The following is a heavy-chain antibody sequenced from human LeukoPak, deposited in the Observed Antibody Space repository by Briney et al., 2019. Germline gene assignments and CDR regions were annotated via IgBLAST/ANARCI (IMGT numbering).Heavy chain of an antibody. CDR1: GFTFSSYS. V-gene: IGHV3-21*06. Sequence: GGSLRLSCAASGFTFSSYSMNWVRQAPGKGREWVSYTSDTSGAIYYADSVKGRFTILRDNAKNSLFRQMNSLRAEDTAVYYCARVSLGVIIATPYYDGMDVWGQGATVTVSS. CDR2: TSDTSGAI. J-gene: IGHJ6*02. D-gene: IGHD2-15*01. CDR3: ARVSLGVIIATPYYDGMDV.